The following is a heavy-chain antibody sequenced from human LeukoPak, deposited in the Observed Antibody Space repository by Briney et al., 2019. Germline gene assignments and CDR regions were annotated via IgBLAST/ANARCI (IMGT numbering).Heavy chain of an antibody. D-gene: IGHD1-20*01. CDR1: GGSNSSYY. V-gene: IGHV4-59*01. CDR3: ARGNWNDKMPFDY. CDR2: IYYSGST. J-gene: IGHJ4*02. Sequence: SETLSLTCTVSGGSNSSYYWSWIRQPPGKGLEWIGYIYYSGSTNYNPSLKSRVTISVDTSKNQFSLKLSSVTAADTAVYYCARGNWNDKMPFDYWGQGTLVTVSS.